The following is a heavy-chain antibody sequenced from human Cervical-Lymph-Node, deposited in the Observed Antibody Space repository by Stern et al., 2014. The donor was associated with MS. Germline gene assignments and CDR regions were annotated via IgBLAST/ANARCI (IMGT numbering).Heavy chain of an antibody. CDR2: ISGSGGST. D-gene: IGHD6-19*01. Sequence: EVQLEESGGGLVQPGGSLRLSCAASGFTFSSYAMSWVRQAPGKGLEWVSAISGSGGSTYYADSVKGRFTISRDNSKNTLYLQMNSLRAEDTAVYYCAKDASGYSSGWYIFTKDSAGENWFDPWGQGTLVTVSS. CDR1: GFTFSSYA. J-gene: IGHJ5*02. CDR3: AKDASGYSSGWYIFTKDSAGENWFDP. V-gene: IGHV3-23*04.